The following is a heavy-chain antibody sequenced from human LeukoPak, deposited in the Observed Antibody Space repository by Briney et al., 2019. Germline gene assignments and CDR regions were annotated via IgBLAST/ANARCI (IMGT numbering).Heavy chain of an antibody. V-gene: IGHV3-23*01. D-gene: IGHD3-22*01. CDR3: ARVSIYYYDSSGYYYDAFDI. CDR1: GFTFSSYG. Sequence: PGGSLRLSCAASGFTFSSYGMSWVRQAPGKGLEWVSAISGSGGSTYYADSVKGRFTISRDNSKNTLYLQMNSLRAEDTAVYYCARVSIYYYDSSGYYYDAFDIWGQGTMVTVSS. J-gene: IGHJ3*02. CDR2: ISGSGGST.